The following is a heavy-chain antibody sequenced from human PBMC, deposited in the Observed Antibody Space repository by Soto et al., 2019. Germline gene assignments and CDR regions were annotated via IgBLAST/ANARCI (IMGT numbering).Heavy chain of an antibody. V-gene: IGHV4-59*01. CDR1: GGSISSYY. CDR3: ARTLFGWGMWFDP. Sequence: QVQLQESGPGLVKPSETLSLTCTVSGGSISSYYWSWIRQPPGKGLEWIGYIYYSGSTNYNPSLKSRVTISVDTSKNQFSLKLSSVTAADTAVYSCARTLFGWGMWFDPWGQGTLVTVSS. J-gene: IGHJ5*02. D-gene: IGHD3-10*02. CDR2: IYYSGST.